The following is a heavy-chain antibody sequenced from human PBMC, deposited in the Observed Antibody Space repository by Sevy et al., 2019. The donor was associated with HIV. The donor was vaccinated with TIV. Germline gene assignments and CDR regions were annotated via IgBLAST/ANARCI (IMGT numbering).Heavy chain of an antibody. CDR1: GFTFSDYW. V-gene: IGHV3-7*03. J-gene: IGHJ4*02. CDR3: AKMGTSGVY. Sequence: GGSLRLSCEASGFTFSDYWMNWVRQAPGKGLEWVANIKQDGSVKSYVDSVKGRFIISRDNAKNSLYLQMHSLRAVDTAIYYCAKMGTSGVYWGQGTLVTVSS. D-gene: IGHD7-27*01. CDR2: IKQDGSVK.